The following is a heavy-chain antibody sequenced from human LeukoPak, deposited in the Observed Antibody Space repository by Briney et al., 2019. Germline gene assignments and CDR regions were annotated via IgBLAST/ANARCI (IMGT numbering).Heavy chain of an antibody. V-gene: IGHV4-59*01. CDR2: IYYSGST. CDR1: GGSISSYY. CDR3: ARDYYGSGSYGSFNFDY. J-gene: IGHJ4*01. D-gene: IGHD3-10*01. Sequence: SETLSLTCTVYGGSISSYYWSWSRQPPGKGLEWIGYIYYSGSTNYNPSLKSRVTISVDTSKNQFSLKLSSVTAADTAVYYCARDYYGSGSYGSFNFDYWGHGALVTVSS.